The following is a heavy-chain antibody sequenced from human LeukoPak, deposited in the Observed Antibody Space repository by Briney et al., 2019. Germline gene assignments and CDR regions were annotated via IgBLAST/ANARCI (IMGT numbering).Heavy chain of an antibody. CDR3: ARGMSATSGYLELEY. CDR1: GFTFSSYA. Sequence: GGSLRLSCAASGFTFSSYAMSWVCQSPGKGLEWVSAISGSGGNTYSADSVKGRCTISRDNSLQTLFLHMNSLRAEDTAVYYCARGMSATSGYLELEYWGQGALVTVST. D-gene: IGHD3-22*01. V-gene: IGHV3-23*01. CDR2: ISGSGGNT. J-gene: IGHJ4*02.